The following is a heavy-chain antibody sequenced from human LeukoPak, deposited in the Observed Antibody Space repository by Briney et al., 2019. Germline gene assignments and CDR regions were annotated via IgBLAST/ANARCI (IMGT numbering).Heavy chain of an antibody. CDR1: GFPFSSYG. D-gene: IGHD2-21*01. J-gene: IGHJ4*02. Sequence: PGGSLRLSCAASGFPFSSYGMHWVRQAPGKGLEWVARLVYDERNDYANSVKGRFTISRDNPKNTLYLQMDNLRVDDTAVYYCARDLSAAYDFWGQGILVTVS. V-gene: IGHV3-33*01. CDR2: LVYDERN. CDR3: ARDLSAAYDF.